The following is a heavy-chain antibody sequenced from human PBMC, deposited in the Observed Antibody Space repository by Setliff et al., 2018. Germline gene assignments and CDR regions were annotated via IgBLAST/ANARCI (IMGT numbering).Heavy chain of an antibody. CDR1: EFTFSTYW. D-gene: IGHD4-17*01. CDR3: AKEMTTYSGFDC. Sequence: GGSLRLSCAASEFTFSTYWIHWVRQAPGKGLVWVSRINSDGSSTSYADSVKGRFTISRDNAKNTLYLQMNSLRAEDTAVYYCAKEMTTYSGFDCWGQGTLVTVSS. V-gene: IGHV3-74*01. CDR2: INSDGSST. J-gene: IGHJ4*02.